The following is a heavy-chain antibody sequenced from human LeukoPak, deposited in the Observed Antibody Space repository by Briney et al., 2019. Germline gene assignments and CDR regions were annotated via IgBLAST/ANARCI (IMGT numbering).Heavy chain of an antibody. CDR2: IIQDGSEK. D-gene: IGHD2-15*01. CDR1: GFTFSSYW. CDR3: ARLGYPSGMVV. Sequence: GGSLRLSCAASGFTFSSYWMGWVRQAPGKGLEWVANIIQDGSEKYYVDSVKGRFTISRDNAKNSLYLQMNSLRVEDTAVYYCARLGYPSGMVVWGQGTTVTVSS. V-gene: IGHV3-7*05. J-gene: IGHJ6*02.